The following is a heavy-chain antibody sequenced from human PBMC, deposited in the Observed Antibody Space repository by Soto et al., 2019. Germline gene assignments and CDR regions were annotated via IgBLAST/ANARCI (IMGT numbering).Heavy chain of an antibody. CDR1: GYTFTSYG. Sequence: QVQLVQSGAEVKKPGASVNVSCKASGYTFTSYGISWVRQAPGQGLEWMGWISAYNGNTNYAQKLQGRVTMTTDTPASTAYLELRSLRADDTAVYYCSRDSWIFPWDYWRQGTLVTVSS. V-gene: IGHV1-18*01. J-gene: IGHJ4*02. CDR2: ISAYNGNT. CDR3: SRDSWIFPWDY. D-gene: IGHD2-2*03.